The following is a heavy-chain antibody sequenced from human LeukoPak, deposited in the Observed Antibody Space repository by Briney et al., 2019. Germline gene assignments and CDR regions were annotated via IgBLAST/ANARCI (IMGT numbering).Heavy chain of an antibody. J-gene: IGHJ5*02. V-gene: IGHV4-59*08. CDR1: GGSISSYY. Sequence: SETLSLTCTVSGGSISSYYWSWIRQPPGKGLEWIGYIYYSGSTNYNPSLKSRVTISVDTSKNQFSLKLSSVTAADTAVYYCARLWAMGGYYPFDPWGQETLVTVSS. CDR3: ARLWAMGGYYPFDP. D-gene: IGHD3-22*01. CDR2: IYYSGST.